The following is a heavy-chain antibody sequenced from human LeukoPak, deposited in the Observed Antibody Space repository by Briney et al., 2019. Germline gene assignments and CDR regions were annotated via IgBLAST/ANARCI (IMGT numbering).Heavy chain of an antibody. Sequence: GGSLRLSCAASGFTFSTFTMNWVSQAPGKGLEWVSTITSSSSYIYDGDSVTGRFTISRDNAKNSLYLQMNSLRAEDTAVYYCARAPYDSTGYETPLAFDIWGQGTMVTVSS. CDR1: GFTFSTFT. CDR3: ARAPYDSTGYETPLAFDI. V-gene: IGHV3-21*01. CDR2: ITSSSSYI. J-gene: IGHJ3*02. D-gene: IGHD3-22*01.